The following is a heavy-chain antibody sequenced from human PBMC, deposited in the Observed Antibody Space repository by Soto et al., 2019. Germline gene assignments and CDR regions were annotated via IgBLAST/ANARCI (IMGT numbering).Heavy chain of an antibody. CDR2: IHYSGSS. Sequence: SETLSLTCTISSGSLNSYFWSRIRHAPGKGLEWIGYIHYSGSSNYNPSLKSRVTMSVDSSKNQFSLELSSLTAADTAVYYCARVNQLAPKRNAFDIWGQGTKVTVSS. CDR3: ARVNQLAPKRNAFDI. CDR1: SGSLNSYF. V-gene: IGHV4-59*01. J-gene: IGHJ3*02. D-gene: IGHD1-1*01.